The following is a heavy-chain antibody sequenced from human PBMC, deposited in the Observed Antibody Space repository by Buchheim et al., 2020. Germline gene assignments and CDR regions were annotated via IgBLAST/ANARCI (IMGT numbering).Heavy chain of an antibody. D-gene: IGHD3-9*01. CDR3: AREGRDILTGLDY. Sequence: EVQLVESGGGLVQPGGSLRLSCAASGFTFSSYEMHWVRQAPGKGLEWVSYISSSGSTIYYADSVKGRFTISRDNSKNSLYLQMNSLRAEDKGVYYCAREGRDILTGLDYWGQGTL. J-gene: IGHJ4*02. V-gene: IGHV3-48*03. CDR2: ISSSGSTI. CDR1: GFTFSSYE.